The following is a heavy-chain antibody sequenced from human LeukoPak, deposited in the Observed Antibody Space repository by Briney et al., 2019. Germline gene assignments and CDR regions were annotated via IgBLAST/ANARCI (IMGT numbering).Heavy chain of an antibody. J-gene: IGHJ3*02. D-gene: IGHD4-17*01. Sequence: ASVKVSCKASGYTFTDYYIHWVRQAPGQGLEWMGWINPDSSDTNSAQKFQGRVTMTRDTSITTAYMELSSLRSDDTAMYYCARHPSDYGDSDAFDIWGQGTMVTVSS. CDR2: INPDSSDT. CDR3: ARHPSDYGDSDAFDI. CDR1: GYTFTDYY. V-gene: IGHV1-2*02.